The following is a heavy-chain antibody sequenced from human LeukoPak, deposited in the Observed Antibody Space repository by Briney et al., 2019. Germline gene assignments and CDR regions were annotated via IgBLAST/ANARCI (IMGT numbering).Heavy chain of an antibody. CDR3: ARDFIWFGELLGY. Sequence: ASVKVSCKVSGYTLTELSMHWVRQAPGQRLEWMGWINPNSGGTNYAQKFQGRVTMTRDTSISTAYMELSRLRSDDTAVYYCARDFIWFGELLGYWGQGTLVTVSS. CDR1: GYTLTELS. J-gene: IGHJ4*02. D-gene: IGHD3-10*01. V-gene: IGHV1-2*02. CDR2: INPNSGGT.